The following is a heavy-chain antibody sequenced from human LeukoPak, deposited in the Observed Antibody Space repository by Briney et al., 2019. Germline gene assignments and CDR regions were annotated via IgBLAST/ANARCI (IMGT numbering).Heavy chain of an antibody. J-gene: IGHJ4*02. CDR3: AKDFGVRSVTYHFDY. D-gene: IGHD3-10*01. CDR2: ISGSGGST. CDR1: GFTFSSYA. Sequence: PGGSLRLSCAASGFTFSSYAMSWVRQAPGKGLEWVSVISGSGGSTYYAGSVKGRFTISRDNSKNTLYLQMNSLRAEDTAVYYCAKDFGVRSVTYHFDYWGQGTLVTVSS. V-gene: IGHV3-23*01.